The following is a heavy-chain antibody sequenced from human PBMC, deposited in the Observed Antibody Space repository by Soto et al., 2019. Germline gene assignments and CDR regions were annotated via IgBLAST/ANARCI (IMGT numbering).Heavy chain of an antibody. J-gene: IGHJ3*02. CDR2: IWYDGSNK. CDR3: ASGEGGSYAEDAFDI. V-gene: IGHV3-33*01. CDR1: GFTFSSYG. Sequence: QVQLVESGGGVVQPGRSLRLSCAASGFTFSSYGMHWVRQAPGKGLEWVAVIWYDGSNKYYADSVKGRFTISRDNSKNTLYLQMTSLRAEDTAVCYCASGEGGSYAEDAFDIWGQGTMVTVSS. D-gene: IGHD3-16*01.